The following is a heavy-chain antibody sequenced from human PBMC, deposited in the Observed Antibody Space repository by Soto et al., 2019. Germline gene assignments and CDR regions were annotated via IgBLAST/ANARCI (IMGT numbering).Heavy chain of an antibody. V-gene: IGHV3-30*18. CDR1: GFTFSSYG. Sequence: PGGSLRLSCAASGFTFSSYGMHWVRQAPGKGLEWVAVISYDGSNKYYADSVKGRFTISRDNSKNTLYLQMNSLRAEDTAVYYCAKDIGDDYRSSGWFDPWGQGTLVTVSS. CDR2: ISYDGSNK. D-gene: IGHD4-4*01. J-gene: IGHJ5*02. CDR3: AKDIGDDYRSSGWFDP.